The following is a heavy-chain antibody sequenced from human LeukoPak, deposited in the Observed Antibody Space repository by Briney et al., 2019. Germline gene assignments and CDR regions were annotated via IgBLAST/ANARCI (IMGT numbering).Heavy chain of an antibody. V-gene: IGHV4-31*03. J-gene: IGHJ5*02. CDR3: ARGVRQQLVWNWFDP. D-gene: IGHD6-13*01. CDR2: IYYSGST. CDR1: GGSISSGGYY. Sequence: SETLSLTCTVSGGSISSGGYYWSWIRQHPGKGLEWIGYIYYSGSTYYNPSLKRRVTISVDTSKNQFSLKLSSVTAADTAVYYCARGVRQQLVWNWFDPWGQGTLVTVSS.